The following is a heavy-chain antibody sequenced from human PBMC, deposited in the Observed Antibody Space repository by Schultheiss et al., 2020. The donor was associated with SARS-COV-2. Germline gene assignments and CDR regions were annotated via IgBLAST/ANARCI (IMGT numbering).Heavy chain of an antibody. J-gene: IGHJ3*02. CDR3: ARDLQITMIVDWRAFDI. CDR1: GFTFSSYA. D-gene: IGHD3-22*01. Sequence: GGSLRLSCAASGFTFSSYAMHWVRQAPGKGLEWVAVISYDGSNKYYADSVKGRFTISRDNSKNTLYLQMNSLRAEDTAVYYCARDLQITMIVDWRAFDIWGQGTMVTVSS. CDR2: ISYDGSNK. V-gene: IGHV3-30*01.